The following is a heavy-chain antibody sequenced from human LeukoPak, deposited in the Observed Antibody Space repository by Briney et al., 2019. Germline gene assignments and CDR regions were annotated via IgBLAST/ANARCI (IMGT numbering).Heavy chain of an antibody. D-gene: IGHD6-6*01. CDR2: VYYSGAT. V-gene: IGHV4-39*01. Sequence: SETLSLTCTVSGGSISSSSYYWGWIRQPPGKGLEWIGSVYYSGATYYNPSLKSRVTISVDTSKNQFSLKLSSVTAADTAVYYCARHVEYPLTPPGGFDYWGQGTLVTVSS. CDR3: ARHVEYPLTPPGGFDY. CDR1: GGSISSSSYY. J-gene: IGHJ4*02.